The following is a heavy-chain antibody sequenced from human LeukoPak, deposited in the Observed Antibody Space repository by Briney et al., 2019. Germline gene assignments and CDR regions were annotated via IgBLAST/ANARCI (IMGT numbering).Heavy chain of an antibody. CDR3: ARAFGCSGGSCYRFFDY. CDR2: IYHSGST. J-gene: IGHJ4*02. V-gene: IGHV4-30-2*01. Sequence: PSQTLSLTCAVSGGSISSGGYSWSWIRQPPGKGLEWIGYIYHSGSTYYNPSLKSRVTISVDRSKNQFSLKLSSVTAADTAVYYCARAFGCSGGSCYRFFDYWGQGTLVTVSS. CDR1: GGSISSGGYS. D-gene: IGHD2-15*01.